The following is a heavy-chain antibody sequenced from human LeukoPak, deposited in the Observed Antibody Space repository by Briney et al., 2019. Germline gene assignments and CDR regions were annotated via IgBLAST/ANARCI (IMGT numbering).Heavy chain of an antibody. CDR3: ARERDCSSTSCYVNDY. CDR1: GFTFSSYW. V-gene: IGHV3-7*03. CDR2: IKQDGSEK. D-gene: IGHD2-2*01. Sequence: GGSLRLSCAASGFTFSSYWMSWVRQAPGKGLEWVANIKQDGSEKYYVDSVKGRFTLSRDKAKNSLYLQMNSLRAEDTAVYYCARERDCSSTSCYVNDYWGQGTLVTVSS. J-gene: IGHJ4*02.